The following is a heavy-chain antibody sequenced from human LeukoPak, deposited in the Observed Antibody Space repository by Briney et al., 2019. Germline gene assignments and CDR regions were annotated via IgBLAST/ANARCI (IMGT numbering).Heavy chain of an antibody. J-gene: IGHJ4*02. D-gene: IGHD6-13*01. CDR2: ISYDGSNK. CDR3: AKEGSSSWYYFDY. CDR1: GFTFSSYG. V-gene: IGHV3-30*18. Sequence: GRSLRLSCAASGFTFSSYGMHWVRQAPGKGLEWVAVISYDGSNKYYADSVKGRFTISRDNSKNTLYLQMNSLRPEDTAVYYCAKEGSSSWYYFDYWGQGTLVTFSS.